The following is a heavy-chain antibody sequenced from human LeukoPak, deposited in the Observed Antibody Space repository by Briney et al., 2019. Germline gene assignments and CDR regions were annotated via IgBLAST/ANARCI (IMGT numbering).Heavy chain of an antibody. V-gene: IGHV1-2*06. CDR2: INPNSGGT. CDR1: GYTFTGYY. J-gene: IGHJ6*03. D-gene: IGHD6-13*01. CDR3: ARIAAAGKVYYYMDV. Sequence: ASVKVSCKASGYTFTGYYMHWVRQAPGQGLEWMGRINPNSGGTNYAQKFQGRVTMTRDTSISTAYMELSRLRSDDTAVYYCARIAAAGKVYYYMDVWGKGTTVTVSS.